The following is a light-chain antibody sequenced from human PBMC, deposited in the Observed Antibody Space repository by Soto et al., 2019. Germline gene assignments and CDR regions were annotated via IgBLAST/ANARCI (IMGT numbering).Light chain of an antibody. CDR1: QTVGNH. V-gene: IGKV3-11*01. Sequence: EIVMTQSPATLSLSPGERATLSCGASQTVGNHLTWYQQKPGQAPRLLIYETFDRATDIPARFIGSGSGTKFTLTIASLQPDDFATYYCQQYETFSGTFGPGTKVEI. CDR2: ETF. CDR3: QQYETFSGT. J-gene: IGKJ1*01.